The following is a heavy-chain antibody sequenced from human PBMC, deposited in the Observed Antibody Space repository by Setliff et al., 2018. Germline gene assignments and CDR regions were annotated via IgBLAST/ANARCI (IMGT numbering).Heavy chain of an antibody. J-gene: IGHJ4*02. CDR2: TNPNSGGT. V-gene: IGHV1-2*04. D-gene: IGHD2-21*02. CDR3: ARAGLTAISNGLDY. Sequence: GASVKVSCKASGYIFTYYAIHWVRQAPGQGLEWMGWTNPNSGGTNYAQKFQGWVTMTRDTSISTAYMELSRLRSDDTAVYYCARAGLTAISNGLDYWGQGTPVTVSS. CDR1: GYIFTYYA.